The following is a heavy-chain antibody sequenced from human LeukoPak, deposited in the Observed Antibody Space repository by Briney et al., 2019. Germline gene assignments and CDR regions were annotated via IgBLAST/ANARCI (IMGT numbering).Heavy chain of an antibody. Sequence: PSETLSLTCTVSGGSISSSSYYWGWIRQPPGKGLEWIGSIYYSGSTYYNPSLKSRVTISVDTSKNQFSLKLSSVTAADTAVYYCARTTWNDVLFDYWGQGTLVTVSS. CDR2: IYYSGST. V-gene: IGHV4-39*07. J-gene: IGHJ4*02. CDR3: ARTTWNDVLFDY. D-gene: IGHD1-1*01. CDR1: GGSISSSSYY.